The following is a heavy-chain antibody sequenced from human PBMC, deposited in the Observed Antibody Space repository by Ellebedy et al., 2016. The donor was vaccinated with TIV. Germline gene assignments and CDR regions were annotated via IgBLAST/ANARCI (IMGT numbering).Heavy chain of an antibody. V-gene: IGHV3-7*01. J-gene: IGHJ4*02. Sequence: GGSLRLSCAASGFTFSTFWISWLRQAPGKGLEWVATTKKDGSEKYYVDSVKGRFTISRDDARNSLYLQMSSLRVEDTAVYYCARDGGSGSYWEGFDYWGQGTLVTVSS. CDR1: GFTFSTFW. D-gene: IGHD3-10*01. CDR2: TKKDGSEK. CDR3: ARDGGSGSYWEGFDY.